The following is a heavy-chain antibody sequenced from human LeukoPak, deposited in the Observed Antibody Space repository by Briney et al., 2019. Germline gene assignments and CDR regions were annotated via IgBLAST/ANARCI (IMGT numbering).Heavy chain of an antibody. Sequence: SETLSLTCTVSGGSISSGDYYWSWIRQPPGKGLEWIGYIYYSGSTYYNPSLKSRVTISVDTSKNQFSLKLSSVTAADTAVYYCARVVVRGLSQPLDYWGPGTLVTVSS. CDR3: ARVVVRGLSQPLDY. CDR2: IYYSGST. J-gene: IGHJ4*02. D-gene: IGHD3-10*01. CDR1: GGSISSGDYY. V-gene: IGHV4-30-4*01.